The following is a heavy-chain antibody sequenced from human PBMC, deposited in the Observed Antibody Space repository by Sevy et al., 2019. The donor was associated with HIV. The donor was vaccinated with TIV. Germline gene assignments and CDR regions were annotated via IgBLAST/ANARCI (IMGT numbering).Heavy chain of an antibody. V-gene: IGHV3-7*01. D-gene: IGHD5-18*01. J-gene: IGHJ4*02. CDR3: VREGLGGFSYSLDC. CDR1: GFTFSAYW. CDR2: MKQEGSEK. Sequence: GGSLRLSCVASGFTFSAYWMTWVRQAPGKGLEWVATMKQEGSEKYYVDSVKGRFTISRDNATYSLYLQMNSLRAEDTAVYYCVREGLGGFSYSLDCWGQGTLVTVSS.